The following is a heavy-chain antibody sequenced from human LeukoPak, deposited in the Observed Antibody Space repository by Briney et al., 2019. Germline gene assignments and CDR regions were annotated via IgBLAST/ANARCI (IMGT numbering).Heavy chain of an antibody. CDR1: GASISSYY. CDR2: VYASGST. CDR3: ARQSSGHWVDP. V-gene: IGHV4-4*09. J-gene: IGHJ5*02. Sequence: PSETLSLTCTVSGASISSYYWSWIRQSPGKGLECIGYVYASGSTNYNPSLKSRVAISIDTSKNQFSLKLGSVTAADTAVYYCARQSSGHWVDPWGQGTLVTVSS.